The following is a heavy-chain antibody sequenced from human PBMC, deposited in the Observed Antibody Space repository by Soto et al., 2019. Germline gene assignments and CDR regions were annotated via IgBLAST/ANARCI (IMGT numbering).Heavy chain of an antibody. D-gene: IGHD5-12*01. CDR3: AAGDGYNGIDY. J-gene: IGHJ4*02. CDR1: GGTFISYS. V-gene: IGHV1-69*13. CDR2: IIPIFGTA. Sequence: RASVNVSFKASGGTFISYSISWVRQAPGQGLEWMGGIIPIFGTANYAQKFQGRVTITADESTSTAYMELSSLRSEDTAVYYCAAGDGYNGIDYWGQGTLVTVSS.